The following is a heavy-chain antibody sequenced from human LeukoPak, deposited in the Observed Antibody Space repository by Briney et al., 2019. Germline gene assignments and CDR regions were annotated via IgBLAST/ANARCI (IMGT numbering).Heavy chain of an antibody. CDR2: FDPEGGET. CDR3: ATGLDIVVVPADQGTFDY. D-gene: IGHD2-2*03. V-gene: IGHV1-24*01. Sequence: ASVKVSCKVSGYTLTELSMHWVRQAPGKGLEWMGGFDPEGGETIYAQKFQGRVTMTEDTSTDTAYMELSSLRSEDTAVYYCATGLDIVVVPADQGTFDYWGQGTLVTVSS. CDR1: GYTLTELS. J-gene: IGHJ4*02.